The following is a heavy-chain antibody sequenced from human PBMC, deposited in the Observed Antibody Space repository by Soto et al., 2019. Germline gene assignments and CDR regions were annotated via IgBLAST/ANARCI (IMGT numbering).Heavy chain of an antibody. D-gene: IGHD6-13*01. CDR2: IYYSGST. J-gene: IGHJ6*02. V-gene: IGHV4-39*01. Sequence: QLQLQESGPGLVKPSETLSLTCTVSGGSISSSSYYWGWIRQPPGKGLEWIGSIYYSGSTYYNPSLKSRVTLSVDTSKTQFSLQLSSVTAADTAVYYCASQQLVHYYYGMDVWGQGTTVTVSS. CDR3: ASQQLVHYYYGMDV. CDR1: GGSISSSSYY.